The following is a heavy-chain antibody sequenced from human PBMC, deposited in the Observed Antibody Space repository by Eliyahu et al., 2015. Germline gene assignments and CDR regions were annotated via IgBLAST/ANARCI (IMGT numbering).Heavy chain of an antibody. J-gene: IGHJ4*02. CDR3: ARDSNWAFDY. Sequence: EVQLVESGGGLVXPGGSLRLSCXAFGFAFSXYPMNWVRQXPGXGLXGVSNIRTXAESENVNYAGSVKGRFTVSRDNGKNSLYLQMNSLRDEDTAVYYCARDSNWAFDYWGQGALVTVSS. CDR1: GFAFSXYP. D-gene: IGHD2-8*01. V-gene: IGHV3-48*02. CDR2: IRTXAESENV.